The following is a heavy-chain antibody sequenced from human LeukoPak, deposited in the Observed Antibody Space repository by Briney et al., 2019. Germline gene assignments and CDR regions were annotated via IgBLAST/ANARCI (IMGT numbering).Heavy chain of an antibody. J-gene: IGHJ4*02. Sequence: PGGSLRLSCAASGFTFSSYVISWVRQAPGKGLDWVSTIRGNGGRTYYADSAKGRFTISRDNSKNTLYLQMNSLRAEDTAVYYCASQGDYEILTGYYQTSDRPPYFVYWVQEALVTVSS. V-gene: IGHV3-23*01. D-gene: IGHD3-9*01. CDR3: ASQGDYEILTGYYQTSDRPPYFVY. CDR2: IRGNGGRT. CDR1: GFTFSSYV.